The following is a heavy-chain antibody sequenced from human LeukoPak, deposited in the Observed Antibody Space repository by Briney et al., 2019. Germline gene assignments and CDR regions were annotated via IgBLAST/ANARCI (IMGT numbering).Heavy chain of an antibody. Sequence: SETLSLTCTVSGGSLGNYYWSWIRQPSGKGLEWIGRIHPTGHTHYNPSLKSRVTMSVDTSKNQFSLKMTSLTAADTAVYYCARITDPDYRSGWSGADYWGRGTLVTVSS. V-gene: IGHV4-4*07. CDR3: ARITDPDYRSGWSGADY. CDR2: IHPTGHT. CDR1: GGSLGNYY. D-gene: IGHD6-19*01. J-gene: IGHJ4*02.